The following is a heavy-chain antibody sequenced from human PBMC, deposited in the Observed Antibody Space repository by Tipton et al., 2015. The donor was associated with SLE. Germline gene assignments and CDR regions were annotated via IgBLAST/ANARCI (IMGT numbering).Heavy chain of an antibody. CDR1: GFTFSSYW. J-gene: IGHJ5*02. V-gene: IGHV3-21*04. CDR2: ISSSSSYI. Sequence: SLRLSCAASGFTFSSYWMSWVRQAPGKGLEWVSSISSSSSYIYYADSVKGRFTISRDNAKNSLYLQMNSLRAEDTAVYYCARDAQYDFWSGYSFNWFDPWGQGTLVTVSS. D-gene: IGHD3-3*01. CDR3: ARDAQYDFWSGYSFNWFDP.